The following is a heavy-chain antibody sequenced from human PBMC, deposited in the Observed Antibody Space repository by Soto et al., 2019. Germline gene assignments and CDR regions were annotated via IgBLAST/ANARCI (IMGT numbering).Heavy chain of an antibody. D-gene: IGHD3-3*01. CDR1: GGSISSSSYY. V-gene: IGHV4-39*01. J-gene: IGHJ6*02. CDR2: IYYSGST. CDR3: ARHFGIADHYYYYYGMDV. Sequence: SETLSLTCTVSGGSISSSSYYWGWIRQPPGKGLEWIGSIYYSGSTYYNPSLKSRVTISVDTSKNQFSLKLSSVTAADTAVYYCARHFGIADHYYYYYGMDVWGQGTTVTVSS.